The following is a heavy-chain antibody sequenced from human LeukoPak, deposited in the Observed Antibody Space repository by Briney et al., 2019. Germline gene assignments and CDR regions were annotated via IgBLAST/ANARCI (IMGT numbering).Heavy chain of an antibody. V-gene: IGHV3-7*01. CDR1: GFTFSTYW. Sequence: GGSLRLSCAPSGFTFSTYWMSWVRQAPGKGLEWVANIKQDGSENYYVDSVKGRFTISRDNAKNSLYLQMNSLRAEDTAVYYCARAPWIQLWSYYFDYWGQGTQVTVSS. D-gene: IGHD5-18*01. CDR2: IKQDGSEN. CDR3: ARAPWIQLWSYYFDY. J-gene: IGHJ4*02.